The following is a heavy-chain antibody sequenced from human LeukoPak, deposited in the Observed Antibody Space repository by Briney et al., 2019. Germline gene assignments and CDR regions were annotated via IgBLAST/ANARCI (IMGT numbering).Heavy chain of an antibody. CDR2: INPNSGGT. V-gene: IGHV1-2*02. CDR1: GYTFTGCY. Sequence: ASVKVSRKASGYTFTGCYMHWVRQAPGQGLEWMGWINPNSGGTNYAQKFQGRVTMTRDTSISTAYMELSRLRSDDTAVYYCARVKEYNIYYGMDVWGQGTTVTVSS. CDR3: ARVKEYNIYYGMDV. D-gene: IGHD1-1*01. J-gene: IGHJ6*02.